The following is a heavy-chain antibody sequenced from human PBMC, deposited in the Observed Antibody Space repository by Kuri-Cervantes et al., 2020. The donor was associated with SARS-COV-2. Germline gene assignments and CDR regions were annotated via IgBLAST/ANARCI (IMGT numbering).Heavy chain of an antibody. D-gene: IGHD2-15*01. V-gene: IGHV4-31*01. CDR3: ASPHCSGGSCYLGYDY. CDR2: IYYSGST. CDR1: GGSISSGGYY. Sequence: SETLSLTCTVSGGSISSGGYYWSWIRQHPGKGLEWIGYIYYSGSTYYNPSLKSLVTISVDTSKNQFSLKLSSVTAADTAVYYCASPHCSGGSCYLGYDYWGQGTLVTVSS. J-gene: IGHJ4*02.